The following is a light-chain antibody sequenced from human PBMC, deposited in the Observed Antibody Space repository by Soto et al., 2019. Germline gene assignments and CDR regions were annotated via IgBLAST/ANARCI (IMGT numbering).Light chain of an antibody. CDR3: QQANSFPYT. Sequence: DIQMTQSPSSLSASVGDRVTITCRASQSISSYLNWYQQKPGKAPKLLIYAASTLQSGVPSRFSGSRSGTDFTLTISSLQPEDFATYYCQQANSFPYTFGQGTKLEIK. J-gene: IGKJ2*01. CDR2: AAS. CDR1: QSISSY. V-gene: IGKV1-39*01.